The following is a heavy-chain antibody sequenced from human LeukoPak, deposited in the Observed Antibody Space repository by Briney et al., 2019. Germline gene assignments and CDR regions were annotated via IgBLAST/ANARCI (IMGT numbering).Heavy chain of an antibody. CDR3: ARGLPIISMLRGVKPSVMFDS. CDR1: GGSFSGYY. Sequence: SETLSLTCAAYGGSFSGYYWSWIRQPPGKGLEWIGEINHSGSTNYNPSLKSRLSISIDTSKNQFALRLNSVTAADTAVYYCARGLPIISMLRGVKPSVMFDSWGQGTLVTVSS. CDR2: INHSGST. V-gene: IGHV4-34*01. J-gene: IGHJ5*01. D-gene: IGHD3-10*01.